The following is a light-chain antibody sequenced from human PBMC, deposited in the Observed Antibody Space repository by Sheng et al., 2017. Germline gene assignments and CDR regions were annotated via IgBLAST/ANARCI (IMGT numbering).Light chain of an antibody. Sequence: GDTVTITCRASHDIRNALARYQQKPGKAPKFLIYDASTLESGVPSRFSGSGSGTDFTLTISSLQPEDFATYYCQHFNSYPLTFGGGPRWRS. V-gene: IGKV1-13*02. CDR1: HDIRNA. J-gene: IGKJ4*01. CDR3: QHFNSYPLT. CDR2: DAS.